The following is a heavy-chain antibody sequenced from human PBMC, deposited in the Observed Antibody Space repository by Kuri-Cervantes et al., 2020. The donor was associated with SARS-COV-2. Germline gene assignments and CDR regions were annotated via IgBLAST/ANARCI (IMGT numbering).Heavy chain of an antibody. CDR1: GFTFSTYA. CDR2: ISGSGGST. V-gene: IGHV3-23*01. J-gene: IGHJ4*02. D-gene: IGHD2-15*01. Sequence: GGSLRLSCAASGFTFSTYAMTWVRQAPGKGLEWVSAISGSGGSTYYADSVQGRFTISRDNAKNSLFLQMNSLRAEDTAVYYCARDNPLYYWGQGTLVTVSS. CDR3: ARDNPLYY.